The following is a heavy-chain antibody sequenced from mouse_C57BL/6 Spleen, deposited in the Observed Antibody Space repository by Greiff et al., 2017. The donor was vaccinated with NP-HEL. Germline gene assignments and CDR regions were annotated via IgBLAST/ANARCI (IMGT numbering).Heavy chain of an antibody. Sequence: QVQLQQPGAELVMPGASVKLSCKASGYTFTSYWMHWVKQRPGQGLEWIGEIDPSGSYTNYNQKFKGKSTLTVDKSSSTAYMQLSSLTSEDSAVYYCARGSSCDYWGQGTTLTVSS. CDR1: GYTFTSYW. J-gene: IGHJ2*01. CDR3: ARGSSCDY. V-gene: IGHV1-69*01. D-gene: IGHD1-1*01. CDR2: IDPSGSYT.